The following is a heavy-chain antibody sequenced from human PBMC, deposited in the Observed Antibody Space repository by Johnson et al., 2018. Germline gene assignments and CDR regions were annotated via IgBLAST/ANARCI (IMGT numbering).Heavy chain of an antibody. Sequence: VQLVESGGDLVQPGGSLRLSCAASGFTFSSWWMSWVRQAPGKGLEWLANIQEDGSDKYYVDSVKGRFTISRDNAKNSLDLQMNSLRAEDTAGYYWGRGGGVWDIWGQGAMVTVSS. CDR2: IQEDGSDK. CDR3: GRGGGVWDI. J-gene: IGHJ3*02. D-gene: IGHD2-21*01. V-gene: IGHV3-7*01. CDR1: GFTFSSWW.